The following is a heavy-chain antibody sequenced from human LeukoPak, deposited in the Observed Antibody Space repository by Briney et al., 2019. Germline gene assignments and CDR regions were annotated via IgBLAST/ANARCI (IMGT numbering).Heavy chain of an antibody. CDR2: ISAYNGNT. V-gene: IGHV1-18*01. D-gene: IGHD2-2*01. Sequence: ASVKVSCKASGYTFTSYGISWVRQAPGQGLEWMGWISAYNGNTNYAQKLQGRVTMTTDTSTSTAYMELRSLRSDDTAVYYCAGRRRTRYCSSTSCYANWFVPWGQGTLVTVSS. CDR1: GYTFTSYG. CDR3: AGRRRTRYCSSTSCYANWFVP. J-gene: IGHJ5*02.